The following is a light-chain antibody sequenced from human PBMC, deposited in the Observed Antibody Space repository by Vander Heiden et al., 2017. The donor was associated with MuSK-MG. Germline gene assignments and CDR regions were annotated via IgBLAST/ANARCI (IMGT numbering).Light chain of an antibody. J-gene: IGKJ1*01. Sequence: IVIYQTPLSSPVTLGQPASISCRSSRSLVHSAGNTYLSWLQQRPGQPRRLGIFKISNRFSGVPDRFSGSGAGKEFTRKISRVEADNVGVYYCMQATQAWTF. CDR1: RSLVHSAGNTY. CDR2: KIS. CDR3: MQATQAWT. V-gene: IGKV2-24*01.